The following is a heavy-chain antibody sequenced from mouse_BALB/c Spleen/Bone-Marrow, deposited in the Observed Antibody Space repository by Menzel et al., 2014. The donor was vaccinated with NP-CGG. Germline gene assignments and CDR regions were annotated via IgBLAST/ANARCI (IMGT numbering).Heavy chain of an antibody. V-gene: IGHV5-9*02. CDR2: ISSGGSYT. CDR1: GFAFSYYD. CDR3: TRHPRGFDY. Sequence: EVMLVESGGGLVKPGGSLKLSCAVSGFAFSYYDMSWVRQTPEKRLEWVATISSGGSYTYYPDSVKGRFTISRDNARNTLYLQMSSLRSEDTALYYCTRHPRGFDYWGQGTTLTVSS. J-gene: IGHJ2*01.